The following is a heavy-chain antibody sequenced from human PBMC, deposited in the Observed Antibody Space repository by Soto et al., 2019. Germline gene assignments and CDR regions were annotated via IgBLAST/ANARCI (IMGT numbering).Heavy chain of an antibody. CDR1: GYTFTSYY. D-gene: IGHD2-21*02. CDR2: INPSGGST. J-gene: IGHJ6*02. V-gene: IGHV1-46*01. CDR3: ASALIVVVTAPYYYYGMDV. Sequence: ASVKVSCKASGYTFTSYYMHWVLQAPGQGLEWMGIINPSGGSTSYAQKFQGRVTMTRDTSTSTVYMELSSLRSEDTAVYYCASALIVVVTAPYYYYGMDVWGQGTTVTVSS.